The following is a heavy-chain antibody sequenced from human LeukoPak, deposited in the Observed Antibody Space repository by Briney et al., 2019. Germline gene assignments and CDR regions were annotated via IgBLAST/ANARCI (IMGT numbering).Heavy chain of an antibody. Sequence: SQTLSLTCTVSGASISSTSYCWGWIRQPAGKGLEWIGHIHTSGSTNYNPSLKSRVTISVDTSKNQFSLKLSSVTAADTAVYYCARVPMRVGATVGPLGWFDPWGQGTLVTVSS. V-gene: IGHV4-61*09. J-gene: IGHJ5*02. CDR2: IHTSGST. CDR3: ARVPMRVGATVGPLGWFDP. D-gene: IGHD1-26*01. CDR1: GASISSTSYC.